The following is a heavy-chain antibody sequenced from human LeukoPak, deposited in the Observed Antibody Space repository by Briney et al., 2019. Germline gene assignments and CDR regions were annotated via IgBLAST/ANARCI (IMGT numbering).Heavy chain of an antibody. CDR1: GGSISSSSYY. CDR3: ARVGHSGYVSRQYYYYYMDV. D-gene: IGHD5-12*01. V-gene: IGHV4-39*01. Sequence: PSETLSLTCTVSGGSISSSSYYWGWIRQPPGKGLEWIGSIYYSGSTYYNPSLKSRVTISVDTSKNQFSLKLSSVTAADTAVYYCARVGHSGYVSRQYYYYYMDVWGKGTTVTVSS. CDR2: IYYSGST. J-gene: IGHJ6*03.